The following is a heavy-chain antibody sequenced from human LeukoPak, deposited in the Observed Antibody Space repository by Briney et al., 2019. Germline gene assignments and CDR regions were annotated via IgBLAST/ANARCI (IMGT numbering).Heavy chain of an antibody. Sequence: ASVNVSCKASGYTFTSYGISWVRQAPGQGLEWMGWISAYNGNTNYAQKLQGRVTMTTDTSTSTAYMELSSLRSEDTAVYYCARRSGTAMTTTFDYWGQGTLVTVSS. CDR3: ARRSGTAMTTTFDY. J-gene: IGHJ4*02. CDR2: ISAYNGNT. CDR1: GYTFTSYG. D-gene: IGHD4-17*01. V-gene: IGHV1-18*01.